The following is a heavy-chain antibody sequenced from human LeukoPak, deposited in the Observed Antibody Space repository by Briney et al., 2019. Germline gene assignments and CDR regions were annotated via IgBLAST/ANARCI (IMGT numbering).Heavy chain of an antibody. CDR3: ARDPKYYYDSSGYPPDY. D-gene: IGHD3-22*01. CDR1: GFTFSSYW. Sequence: GGSLRLSCAASGFTFSSYWMSWVRQAPGKGLEWVANIKQDGSEKYYVDSVKGRFTISRDNAKNSLYLQMSSLRAEDTAVYYCARDPKYYYDSSGYPPDYWGQGTLVTVSS. J-gene: IGHJ4*02. V-gene: IGHV3-7*01. CDR2: IKQDGSEK.